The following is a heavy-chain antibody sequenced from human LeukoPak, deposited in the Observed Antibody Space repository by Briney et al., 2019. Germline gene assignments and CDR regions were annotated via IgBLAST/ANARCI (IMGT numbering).Heavy chain of an antibody. Sequence: SETLSLTCTVSGGSVNSGSYFWSWIRQPPGKGLEWIGYIQNSARTNYNPSLESRVTISVDSSKDQFSLRLSTVTAADTAVYYCATDYSNFYGMDVWGQGTTVTVSS. J-gene: IGHJ6*02. V-gene: IGHV4-61*01. CDR2: IQNSART. CDR3: ATDYSNFYGMDV. D-gene: IGHD4-11*01. CDR1: GGSVNSGSYF.